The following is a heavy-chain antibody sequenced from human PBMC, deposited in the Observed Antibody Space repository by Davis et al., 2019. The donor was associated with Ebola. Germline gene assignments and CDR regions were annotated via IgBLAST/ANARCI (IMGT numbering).Heavy chain of an antibody. CDR3: TTDGGYDLYYYYGMDV. CDR1: GFTFSNAW. D-gene: IGHD5-12*01. J-gene: IGHJ6*02. Sequence: GESLKISCAASGFTFSNAWMSWVRQAPGKGLEWVGRIKSKTDGGTTDYAAPVKGRFTISRDDSKNTLYLQMNSLKTEDTAVYYCTTDGGYDLYYYYGMDVWGQGTTVTVSS. V-gene: IGHV3-15*01. CDR2: IKSKTDGGTT.